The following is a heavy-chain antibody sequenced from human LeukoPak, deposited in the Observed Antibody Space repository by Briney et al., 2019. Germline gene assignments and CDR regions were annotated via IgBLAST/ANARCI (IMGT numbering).Heavy chain of an antibody. CDR3: ARLRDDILTGYLYYYYGMDV. CDR1: GGSISSYY. CDR2: IYYSGST. Sequence: PSETLSLTCTVSGGSISSYYWSWIRQPPGKGLKWIGYIYYSGSTNYNPSLKSRVTISVDTSKNQFSLKLSSVTAADTAVYYCARLRDDILTGYLYYYYGMDVWGQGTTVTVSS. D-gene: IGHD3-9*01. J-gene: IGHJ6*02. V-gene: IGHV4-59*08.